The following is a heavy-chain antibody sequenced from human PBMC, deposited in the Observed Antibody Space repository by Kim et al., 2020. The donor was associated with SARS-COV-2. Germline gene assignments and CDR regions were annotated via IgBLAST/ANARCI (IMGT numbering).Heavy chain of an antibody. CDR3: ARGPIYYYDSSGYYFY. D-gene: IGHD3-22*01. Sequence: ASVKVSCKASGYTFTSYDINWVRQATGQGLEWMGWMNPNSGNTGYAQKFQGRVTMTRNTSISTAYMELSSLRSEDTAVYYCARGPIYYYDSSGYYFYWGQGALFTVSS. J-gene: IGHJ4*02. V-gene: IGHV1-8*01. CDR2: MNPNSGNT. CDR1: GYTFTSYD.